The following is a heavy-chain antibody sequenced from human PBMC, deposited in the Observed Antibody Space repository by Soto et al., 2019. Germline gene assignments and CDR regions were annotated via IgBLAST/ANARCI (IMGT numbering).Heavy chain of an antibody. J-gene: IGHJ4*02. V-gene: IGHV3-30*18. CDR1: GLTFSSYA. D-gene: IGHD3-22*01. Sequence: QVHLAESGGGVVQPGRSLRLSCAGSGLTFSSYAMHWVRQAPGKGLEWVAVISNDGSYKYYADSLKGRFIISRDNSKNTLYLQMNSLRAEDTAVYYCAKDLYYYDSSLDDYWGQGTLVSVSS. CDR3: AKDLYYYDSSLDDY. CDR2: ISNDGSYK.